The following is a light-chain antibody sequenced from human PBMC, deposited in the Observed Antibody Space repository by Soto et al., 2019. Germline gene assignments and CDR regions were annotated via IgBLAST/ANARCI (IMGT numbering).Light chain of an antibody. CDR3: AGWEDTLSGPV. CDR1: SSSIGSNY. V-gene: IGLV1-47*01. CDR2: RNN. Sequence: QSVLTQPPSASGTPGQRVTISCSGSSSSIGSNYVYWYQQLPGAAPKLVIYRNNQRPSGVPDRFSGSKSGTSASLAISGLRSEDEADYYCAGWEDTLSGPVFGGGTKLTVL. J-gene: IGLJ3*02.